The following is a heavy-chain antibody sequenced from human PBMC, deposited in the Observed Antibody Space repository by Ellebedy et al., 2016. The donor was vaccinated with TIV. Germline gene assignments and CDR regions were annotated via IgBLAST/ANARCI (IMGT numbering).Heavy chain of an antibody. J-gene: IGHJ4*02. CDR1: GYSFTAYQ. D-gene: IGHD3-10*01. V-gene: IGHV1-2*02. Sequence: ASVKVSCKTSGYSFTAYQIHWVRQAPGQGFEWMGWINPNTGGTDYAQKIKGRVTMTRATSISTAYMELSRLTSDDPAVYYCARFYGSGSYSDYWGKGTLVTVSS. CDR3: ARFYGSGSYSDY. CDR2: INPNTGGT.